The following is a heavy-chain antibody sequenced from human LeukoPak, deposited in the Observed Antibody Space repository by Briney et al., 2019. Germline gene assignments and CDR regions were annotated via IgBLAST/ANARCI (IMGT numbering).Heavy chain of an antibody. Sequence: GGSLRLSCAASGFTVSSNYMSWVRQAPGKGLEWVSVIYSGGRRYYADSVKGRFTISRRNSENTLYLQMNSLRAEDTAVYYCARGDFWSGYYTGLYWGQGTLVTVSS. D-gene: IGHD3-3*01. CDR3: ARGDFWSGYYTGLY. CDR2: IYSGGRR. V-gene: IGHV3-53*04. J-gene: IGHJ4*02. CDR1: GFTVSSNY.